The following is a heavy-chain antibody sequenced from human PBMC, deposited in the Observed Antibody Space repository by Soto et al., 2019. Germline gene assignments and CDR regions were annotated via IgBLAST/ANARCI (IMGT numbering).Heavy chain of an antibody. Sequence: SKTLSLTCAVYGGSFSGYYWSWIRKPPGKGLEWIGEINHSGSTNYNPSLKSRVTISVDTSKNQFSLKLSSVTAADTAVYYCARGGTTVVPDDVDDWGQGTLVTVSS. D-gene: IGHD2-2*01. CDR1: GGSFSGYY. J-gene: IGHJ4*02. CDR3: ARGGTTVVPDDVDD. CDR2: INHSGST. V-gene: IGHV4-34*01.